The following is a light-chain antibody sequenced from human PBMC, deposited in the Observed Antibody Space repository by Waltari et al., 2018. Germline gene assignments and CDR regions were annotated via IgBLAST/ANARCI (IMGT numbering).Light chain of an antibody. CDR3: QVWDSSTDHRV. CDR2: DDS. CDR1: NIGGKG. J-gene: IGLJ1*01. Sequence: SSVLTQPPSVSVAPGTPAPITCGGDNIGGKGVHWYQQRPGQAPVVVVYDDSDRPSGIPERCSGSNSGNTATLTISGVEAGDEADYYCQVWDSSTDHRVFGPGTKLTVL. V-gene: IGLV3-21*03.